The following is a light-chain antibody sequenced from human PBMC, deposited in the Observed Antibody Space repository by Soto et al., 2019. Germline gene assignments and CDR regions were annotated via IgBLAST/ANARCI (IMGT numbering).Light chain of an antibody. V-gene: IGLV1-40*01. J-gene: IGLJ1*01. CDR2: GDN. CDR1: TSNIGAPYD. CDR3: QSYDISLHNYV. Sequence: VLTQPPSVSGAPGQRVSISCTGSTSNIGAPYDVHWYQHLPRTAPKLLIYGDNNRPSGVPDRFSGSKSGTSASLAITRLQAEDEADYYCQSYDISLHNYVFGTGTKVTVL.